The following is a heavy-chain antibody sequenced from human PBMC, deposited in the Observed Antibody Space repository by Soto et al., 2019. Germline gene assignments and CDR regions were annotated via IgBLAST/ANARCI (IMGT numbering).Heavy chain of an antibody. V-gene: IGHV3-23*01. CDR2: ISGSGGST. J-gene: IGHJ6*02. D-gene: IGHD2-2*01. Sequence: GGSLRLSCAASGFTFSSYALSWVRQAPGKGLEWVSAISGSGGSTYYADSVKGRFTISRDNSKNTLYLQMNSLRAEDTAVYYCAKDSVRPIVVVPPAPTPSMDVWGQGTTVTLAS. CDR3: AKDSVRPIVVVPPAPTPSMDV. CDR1: GFTFSSYA.